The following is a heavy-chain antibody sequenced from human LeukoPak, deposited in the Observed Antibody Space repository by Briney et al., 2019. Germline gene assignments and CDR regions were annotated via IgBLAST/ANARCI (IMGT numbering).Heavy chain of an antibody. CDR3: ARDHTVVREEDAFDI. CDR1: GFTITTNY. J-gene: IGHJ3*02. CDR2: IYGNDET. D-gene: IGHD4-23*01. V-gene: IGHV3-53*01. Sequence: GGSLRLSCAASGFTITTNYMNWVRQAPGKGLEWVSVIYGNDETNYADSVKGRFTISRDNSKNTLYLQMNSLRADDTAVYYCARDHTVVREEDAFDIWGQGTMVTVSS.